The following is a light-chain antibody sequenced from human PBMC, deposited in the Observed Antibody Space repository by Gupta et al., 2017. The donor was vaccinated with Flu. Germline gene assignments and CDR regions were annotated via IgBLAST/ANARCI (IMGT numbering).Light chain of an antibody. V-gene: IGLV2-8*01. CDR1: SGDVGGYNY. Sequence: QSALTQPPSASGSPGQSVTIYCTGTSGDVGGYNYVSWYQQHPGKAPKLMIYEVNKRPSGVPDRFSGSKSGNTASLTVSGLQAEDEADYYCTSYADSKSWGVFGTGTKVTVL. CDR3: TSYADSKSWGV. J-gene: IGLJ1*01. CDR2: EVN.